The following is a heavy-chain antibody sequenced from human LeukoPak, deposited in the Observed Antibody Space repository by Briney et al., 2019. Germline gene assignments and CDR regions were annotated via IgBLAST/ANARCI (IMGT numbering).Heavy chain of an antibody. D-gene: IGHD3-10*01. Sequence: GGSLRLSCAASGFTFSNHSMTWVRQAPGKGLEWVSVIGQSGGKTWYADSVRGRFTISRDDPKNTLYLQMNSLRVEDTAVYYCTRGRWFGELFRAFDIWGQGTRVTVSS. CDR1: GFTFSNHS. CDR3: TRGRWFGELFRAFDI. CDR2: IGQSGGKT. J-gene: IGHJ3*02. V-gene: IGHV3-23*01.